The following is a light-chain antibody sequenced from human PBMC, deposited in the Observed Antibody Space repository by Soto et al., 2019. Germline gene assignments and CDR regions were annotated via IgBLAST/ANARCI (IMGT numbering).Light chain of an antibody. CDR3: AVWDDNLRGL. CDR2: AND. Sequence: QSVLTQPPSVSGTPGQRVTISCSGSRSNIGGNAVTWYQQVPGTAPKLLIYANDQRPSGISDRFSGSKSSTSASLAISGLQSEDEADDYCAVWDDNLRGLFGGGTKLTVL. V-gene: IGLV1-44*01. J-gene: IGLJ2*01. CDR1: RSNIGGNA.